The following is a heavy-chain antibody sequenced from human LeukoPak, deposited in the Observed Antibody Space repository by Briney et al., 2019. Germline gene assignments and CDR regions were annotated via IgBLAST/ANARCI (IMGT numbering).Heavy chain of an antibody. CDR3: ARHSCSSTSCYSNYNWFDP. J-gene: IGHJ5*02. Sequence: SETLSLTCTVSGGSISSSSYYWGWIRQPPGKGLEWIGSIYYSGSTYYNPSLKSRVTISVDTSKNQFSLKLSSATAADTAVYYCARHSCSSTSCYSNYNWFDPWGQGTLVTVSS. V-gene: IGHV4-39*01. CDR1: GGSISSSSYY. D-gene: IGHD2-2*01. CDR2: IYYSGST.